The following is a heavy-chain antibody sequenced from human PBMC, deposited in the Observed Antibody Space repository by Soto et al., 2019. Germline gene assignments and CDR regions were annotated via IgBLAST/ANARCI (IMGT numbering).Heavy chain of an antibody. V-gene: IGHV4-4*02. Sequence: SETLSLTCAVSGGSISSSNWWSWVRQPPGKGLEWIGEIYHSGSTNYNPSLKSRVTISVDKSKNQFSLKLSSVTAADTAVYYCARSLIAAAGRFCYYYYGMDVWGQGTTVTVSS. CDR2: IYHSGST. J-gene: IGHJ6*02. CDR1: GGSISSSNW. CDR3: ARSLIAAAGRFCYYYYGMDV. D-gene: IGHD6-13*01.